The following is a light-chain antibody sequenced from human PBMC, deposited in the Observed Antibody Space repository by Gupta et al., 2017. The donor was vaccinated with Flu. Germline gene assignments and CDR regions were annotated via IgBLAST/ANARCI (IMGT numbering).Light chain of an antibody. J-gene: IGLJ3*02. CDR2: DNN. CDR3: QSYDSSMSGV. Sequence: RVTISGTGSSSNIGGGYDVHWHQQRPRTPPKLWIYDNNNRPSGVPDRFSGSRSGTAASLAISGHAEEEEADYYCQSYDSSMSGVFGGGTKLTGL. CDR1: SSNIGGGYD. V-gene: IGLV1-40*01.